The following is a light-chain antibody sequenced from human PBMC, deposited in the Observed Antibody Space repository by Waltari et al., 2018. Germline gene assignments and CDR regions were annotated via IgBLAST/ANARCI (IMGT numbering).Light chain of an antibody. CDR1: SSDVGGYNY. CDR3: SSYTSSTIPV. J-gene: IGLJ1*01. V-gene: IGLV2-14*03. Sequence: QSALTQPASVSGSPGQSSTISCTGTSSDVGGYNYLSWYQQHPDKAPKLMLYDVNNRPSGVSNRFSGSKSGNTASLTISSLQAEDEADYYCSSYTSSTIPVFGTGTKVTVL. CDR2: DVN.